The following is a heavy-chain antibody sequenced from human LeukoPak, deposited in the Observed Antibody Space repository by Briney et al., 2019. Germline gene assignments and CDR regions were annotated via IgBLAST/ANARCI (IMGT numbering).Heavy chain of an antibody. Sequence: GASVKVSCKASGYTFISYYVHWVRQAPGQGLEWMGIINPRDDSTSYAQKFQGRVTMTRDTSTSTVYMELSSLRAEDTAVYYCARQQQVIIRYFDYWGQGTLVTVSS. V-gene: IGHV1-46*01. D-gene: IGHD3-3*01. J-gene: IGHJ4*02. CDR1: GYTFISYY. CDR2: INPRDDST. CDR3: ARQQQVIIRYFDY.